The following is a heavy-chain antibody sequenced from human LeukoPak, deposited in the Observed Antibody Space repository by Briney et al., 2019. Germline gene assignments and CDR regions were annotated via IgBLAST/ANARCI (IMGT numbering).Heavy chain of an antibody. CDR2: IYSSENI. V-gene: IGHV4-59*11. CDR3: AGLHFASAEEFDP. D-gene: IGHD6-25*01. CDR1: GSSINGHY. Sequence: SETLSLTCTVSGSSINGHYWSWIRQPPGKGLEWIGYIYSSENILYNPFLKSRVTLSVDTFKNQFSLRLTSVTAADPAVYYCAGLHFASAEEFDPWGQGTLVTVSS. J-gene: IGHJ5*02.